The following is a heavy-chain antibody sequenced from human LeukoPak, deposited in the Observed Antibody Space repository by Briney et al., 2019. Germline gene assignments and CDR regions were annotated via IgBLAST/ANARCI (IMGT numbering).Heavy chain of an antibody. J-gene: IGHJ3*01. CDR2: ISSSGSTI. Sequence: GGSLRLSCAASGFTFSSYEMNWVRQAPGKGLEWVSYISSSGSTIYYADSVKGRFTISRDNSKNTLYLQMNSLRAEDTAVYYCAKDHGPSAGRAFDFWGQGTMVPVSS. V-gene: IGHV3-48*03. CDR3: AKDHGPSAGRAFDF. CDR1: GFTFSSYE.